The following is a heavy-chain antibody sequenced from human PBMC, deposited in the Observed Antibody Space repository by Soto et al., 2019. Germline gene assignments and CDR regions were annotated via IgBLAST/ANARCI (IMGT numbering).Heavy chain of an antibody. D-gene: IGHD3-22*01. Sequence: TGGSLRLSCAASGFTFSNYAMSWVRQAPGKGLEWVSAIGGSGDWTYYADSVKGRFTISRDNSKNTLSLQMISLRAEDTAVYYCAKNPGYYYDSTGYHFDYWGQGTLVTVSS. V-gene: IGHV3-23*01. CDR2: IGGSGDWT. CDR3: AKNPGYYYDSTGYHFDY. J-gene: IGHJ4*02. CDR1: GFTFSNYA.